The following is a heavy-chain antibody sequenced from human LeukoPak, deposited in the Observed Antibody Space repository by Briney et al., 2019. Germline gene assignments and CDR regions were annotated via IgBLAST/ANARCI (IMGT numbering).Heavy chain of an antibody. CDR2: ISAYNGNT. D-gene: IGHD3-10*01. CDR1: GYTFTSYG. CDR3: ARYIGETALRYWFDP. J-gene: IGHJ5*02. Sequence: GASVKVSCKASGYTFTSYGISWVRQAPGQGLEWVGWISAYNGNTNYAQKLQGRVTMTTDTSTSTAYMELRSLRSDDTAVYYCARYIGETALRYWFDPWGQGTLVTVSS. V-gene: IGHV1-18*01.